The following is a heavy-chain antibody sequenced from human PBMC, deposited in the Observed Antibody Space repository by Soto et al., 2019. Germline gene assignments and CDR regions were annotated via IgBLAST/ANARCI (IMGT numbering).Heavy chain of an antibody. J-gene: IGHJ1*01. V-gene: IGHV3-33*01. CDR3: ARDGGSFAEYFQH. D-gene: IGHD1-26*01. CDR1: GFTFSSYG. CDR2: IWYDGSNK. Sequence: QVQLVESGGGVVQPGRSLRLSCAASGFTFSSYGMHWVRQAPGKGLEWAAVIWYDGSNKYYADSVKGRFTISRDNSKNTLYLQMNSLRAEDTAVYYCARDGGSFAEYFQHRGQGTLVTVSS.